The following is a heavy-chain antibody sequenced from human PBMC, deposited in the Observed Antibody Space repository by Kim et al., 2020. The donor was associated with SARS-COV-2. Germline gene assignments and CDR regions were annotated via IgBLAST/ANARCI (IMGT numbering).Heavy chain of an antibody. CDR1: GFTSSSYA. Sequence: GGSLRLSCAASGFTSSSYAMSWVRQAPGKGLEWVSAIWATGGSKFYADSVKGRFTISRDTSKNTLYLQLNSLRAEDTAVYYCAKDLKFQYDSGGYSSAWDYWGRGTLFTVS. J-gene: IGHJ4*02. CDR3: AKDLKFQYDSGGYSSAWDY. D-gene: IGHD3-22*01. V-gene: IGHV3-23*01. CDR2: IWATGGSK.